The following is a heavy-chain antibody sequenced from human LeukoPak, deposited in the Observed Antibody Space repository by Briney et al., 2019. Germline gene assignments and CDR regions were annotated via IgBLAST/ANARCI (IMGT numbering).Heavy chain of an antibody. CDR2: IYYSGSA. J-gene: IGHJ4*02. D-gene: IGHD3-10*01. V-gene: IGHV4-59*01. Sequence: SETLSLTCTVFGGSISTYYWSWIRQPPGKRLEWIGYIYYSGSAKYNPSLKSRVTISVDTSKNRFSLKLSSVTAADTAVYYRARSYGLGNYFDYWGQGTLVTVSS. CDR1: GGSISTYY. CDR3: ARSYGLGNYFDY.